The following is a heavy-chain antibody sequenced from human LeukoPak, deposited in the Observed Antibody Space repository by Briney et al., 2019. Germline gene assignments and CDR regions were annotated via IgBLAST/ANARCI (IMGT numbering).Heavy chain of an antibody. CDR2: IYHSGST. V-gene: IGHV4-30-2*01. CDR3: ASFVVVPAAIGAFDI. D-gene: IGHD2-2*02. J-gene: IGHJ3*02. Sequence: SQTLSLICAVSGGSISSGGYSWSWIRQPPGKGLEWIGYIYHSGSTYYNPSLKSRVTISVDRSKNQFSLKLSSVTAADTAVYYCASFVVVPAAIGAFDIWGQGTMVTVSS. CDR1: GGSISSGGYS.